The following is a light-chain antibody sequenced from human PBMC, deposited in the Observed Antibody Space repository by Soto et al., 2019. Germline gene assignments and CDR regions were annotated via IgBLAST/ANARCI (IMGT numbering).Light chain of an antibody. V-gene: IGLV2-11*01. Sequence: QPVLTQPRSVSGSPGQSVTISCTGTSSDVGGHNYVSWYQHHPGKAPRLMIYDVTQRPAGVPYRFSGSKSDNTASLSISGLQAEDEADYYCCSYGGSDNLIFGGGTKLTVL. CDR1: SSDVGGHNY. CDR3: CSYGGSDNLI. CDR2: DVT. J-gene: IGLJ2*01.